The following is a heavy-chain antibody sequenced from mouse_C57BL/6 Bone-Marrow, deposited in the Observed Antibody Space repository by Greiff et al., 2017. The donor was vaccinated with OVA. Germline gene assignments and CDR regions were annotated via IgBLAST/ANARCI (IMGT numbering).Heavy chain of an antibody. Sequence: VQLQQSGPELVKPGASVKISCKASGYSFTSYYIHWVKQRPGQGLEWIGWIYPGSGNTKYNEKFKGKATLTVDTSSSTAYMQLSSLTSEDAAVYYCASGGLRYAKDDWGQGATVTVSS. V-gene: IGHV1-66*01. D-gene: IGHD2-2*01. CDR2: IYPGSGNT. J-gene: IGHJ4*01. CDR3: ASGGLRYAKDD. CDR1: GYSFTSYY.